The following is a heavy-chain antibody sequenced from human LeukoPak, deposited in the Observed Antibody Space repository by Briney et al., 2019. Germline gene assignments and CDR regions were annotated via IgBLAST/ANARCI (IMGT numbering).Heavy chain of an antibody. CDR3: ARAGYSGYCSSTSCFYY. Sequence: ASVKVSCKASGYTFTSYGISWVRQAPGQGLEWMGWISAYNGNTNYAQKLQGRVTMTTDTSTSTAYMELRSLRSDDTAVYYCARAGYSGYCSSTSCFYYWGQGTLVTVSS. V-gene: IGHV1-18*01. J-gene: IGHJ4*02. CDR2: ISAYNGNT. CDR1: GYTFTSYG. D-gene: IGHD2-2*01.